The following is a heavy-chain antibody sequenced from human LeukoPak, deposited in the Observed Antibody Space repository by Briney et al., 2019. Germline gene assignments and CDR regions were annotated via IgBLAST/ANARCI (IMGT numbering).Heavy chain of an antibody. CDR2: ININSGGI. D-gene: IGHD3-3*01. CDR3: ARDRDGGVGTMDY. J-gene: IGHJ4*02. CDR1: GYTFIDYW. V-gene: IGHV1-2*06. Sequence: ASVKVSCKTSGYTFIDYWIHWVRQAPGQGLEWMGRININSGGINYAQKFQGRVTMTRATSISTAYMELSRLRFDDTAVYYCARDRDGGVGTMDYWGQGTQVPVSS.